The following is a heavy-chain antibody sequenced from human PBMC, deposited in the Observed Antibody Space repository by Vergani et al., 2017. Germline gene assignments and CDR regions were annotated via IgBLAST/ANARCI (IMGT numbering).Heavy chain of an antibody. V-gene: IGHV6-1*01. J-gene: IGHJ4*02. CDR3: AREWGQQLSN. CDR2: TYYRSKWYN. D-gene: IGHD6-13*01. Sequence: QVQLQQSGPGLVKPSQPLLLTCAISGDSFSSNSAAWHWIRQSPSRGLEWLGRTYYRSKWYNEYAVSVKSRITINPDTSKNQFSLQLNSVPPEDTAVYYCAREWGQQLSNWGQGTLVTVSS. CDR1: GDSFSSNSAA.